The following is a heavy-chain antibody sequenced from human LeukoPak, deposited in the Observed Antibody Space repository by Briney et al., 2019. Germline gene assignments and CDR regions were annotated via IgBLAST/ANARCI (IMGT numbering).Heavy chain of an antibody. J-gene: IGHJ3*02. V-gene: IGHV3-66*01. CDR2: IYSGGST. Sequence: PGGSLRLSCAASGFTVSSNYMSWVRQAPGKGLEWVSVIYSGGSTYYADSVKGRFTISRDNSKNTLYLQMNSLRAEDTAVYYCAREQGTHYYDSDGSYSRAGAFDIWGQGTMVTVSS. CDR3: AREQGTHYYDSDGSYSRAGAFDI. D-gene: IGHD3-22*01. CDR1: GFTVSSNY.